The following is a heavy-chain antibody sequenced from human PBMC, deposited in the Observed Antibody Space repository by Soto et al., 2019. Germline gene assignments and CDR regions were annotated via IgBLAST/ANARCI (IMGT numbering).Heavy chain of an antibody. CDR2: INPLPTSGST. CDR1: GYIFTNYY. V-gene: IGHV1-46*01. CDR3: ARDLAAAAY. J-gene: IGHJ4*02. D-gene: IGHD6-13*01. Sequence: QVQLVQSGAEVKKPGASVKVSCKASGYIFTNYYIHWVRQAPGQGLEWMAIINPLPTSGSTNYAQKFQGSVTVTRDTSTSTVYLELSSLRSDDTAVYYCARDLAAAAYWGQGALFTVSS.